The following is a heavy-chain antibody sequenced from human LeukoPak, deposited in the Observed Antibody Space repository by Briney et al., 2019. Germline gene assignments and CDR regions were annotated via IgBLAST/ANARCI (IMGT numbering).Heavy chain of an antibody. D-gene: IGHD2-15*01. J-gene: IGHJ3*02. CDR2: IYPGDSDT. Sequence: GESLKISCKGSGYSFTSYWIGWVRQMPGKGLEWMGIIYPGDSDTRYSPSFQGQVTISADKSISTAYLQWSSLKASDTAMYYCARPKGYCSGGSCYGAFDIWGQGTMVTVSS. V-gene: IGHV5-51*01. CDR3: ARPKGYCSGGSCYGAFDI. CDR1: GYSFTSYW.